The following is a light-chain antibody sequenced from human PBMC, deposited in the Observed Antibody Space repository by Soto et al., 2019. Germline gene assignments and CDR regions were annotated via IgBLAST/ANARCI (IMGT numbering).Light chain of an antibody. CDR1: QSVLHSSHNENY. CDR3: QQYYSTPYT. CDR2: WAS. J-gene: IGKJ2*01. V-gene: IGKV4-1*01. Sequence: DIVMTQSPDSLAVSLGERATINCKCSQSVLHSSHNENYLVWYQQKPGQPPKLLIYWASTRESGVPDRFSGSGSGTDFTLTISSLQAEDVAVYYCQQYYSTPYTFGQGTKLEIK.